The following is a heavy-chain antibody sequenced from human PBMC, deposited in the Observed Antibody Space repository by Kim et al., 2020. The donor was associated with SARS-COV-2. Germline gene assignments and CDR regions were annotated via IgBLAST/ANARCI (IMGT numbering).Heavy chain of an antibody. D-gene: IGHD2-21*02. CDR3: ARGDPRYCGGDCYLPSFLVAVGYYYGIDV. CDR1: GFTFSSYS. V-gene: IGHV3-48*02. J-gene: IGHJ6*02. Sequence: GGSLRLSCAASGFTFSSYSMNWVRQAPGKGLEWVSYISSSSSTIYYADSVKGRFTISRDNAKNSLYLQMNSLRDEDTAVYYCARGDPRYCGGDCYLPSFLVAVGYYYGIDVWGQGTTVTVSS. CDR2: ISSSSSTI.